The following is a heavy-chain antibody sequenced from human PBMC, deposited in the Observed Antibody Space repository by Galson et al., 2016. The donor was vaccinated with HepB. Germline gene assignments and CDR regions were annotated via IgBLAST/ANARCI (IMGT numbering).Heavy chain of an antibody. V-gene: IGHV1-18*04. Sequence: SVKVSCKASGYTFTNYGISWVRQAPGQGLEWMAWISAYNGNTKYAQKVQGRVTMTTDTSTSTAYIELGSLTSDDTAVYYCAREGSSGWYGMDVWGQGTTVTV. CDR2: ISAYNGNT. CDR3: AREGSSGWYGMDV. CDR1: GYTFTNYG. J-gene: IGHJ6*02. D-gene: IGHD6-19*01.